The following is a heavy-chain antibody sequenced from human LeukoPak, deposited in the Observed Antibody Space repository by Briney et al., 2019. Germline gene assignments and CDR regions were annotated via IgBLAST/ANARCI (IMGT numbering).Heavy chain of an antibody. CDR3: ATMGDYYDSSGYYFFDY. Sequence: LETLSLTCTVSGGSISSYYWSWIRQPAGKGLEWIGRIYTSGSTNYNPSLKSRVTMSVDTSKNQFSLKLSSVTAADTAVYYCATMGDYYDSSGYYFFDYWGQGTLVTVSS. CDR2: IYTSGST. V-gene: IGHV4-4*07. D-gene: IGHD3-22*01. CDR1: GGSISSYY. J-gene: IGHJ4*02.